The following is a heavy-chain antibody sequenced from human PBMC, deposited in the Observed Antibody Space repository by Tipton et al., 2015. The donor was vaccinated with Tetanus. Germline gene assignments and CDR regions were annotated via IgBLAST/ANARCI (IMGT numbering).Heavy chain of an antibody. CDR2: ISPFTGDT. D-gene: IGHD6-19*01. CDR1: GYTFTHYG. CDR3: ARDRAVPVQAYGTDV. Sequence: QVQLVQSGAEVKKPGASVKVSCKASGYTFTHYGISWVRQAPGQGLEWVGWISPFTGDTEYAQNLQDRLILTTDTSTATAYVEVRSLTSDDAAVYYCARDRAVPVQAYGTDVWGQGTSVTVSS. J-gene: IGHJ6*02. V-gene: IGHV1-18*01.